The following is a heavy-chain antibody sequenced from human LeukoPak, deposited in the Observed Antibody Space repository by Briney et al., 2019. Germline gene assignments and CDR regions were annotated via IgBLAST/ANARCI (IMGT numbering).Heavy chain of an antibody. J-gene: IGHJ4*02. CDR2: ISGSSDYT. D-gene: IGHD3-16*01. Sequence: GGSLRLSCAASGFTFSSSVMSWVRQAPGKGLEWVSVISGSSDYTYYADSVKGRFTISRDNSKNTLYLQMNSLRAEDTAVYYCARDGHWAFDSWGQGTLVTVSS. CDR3: ARDGHWAFDS. V-gene: IGHV3-23*01. CDR1: GFTFSSSV.